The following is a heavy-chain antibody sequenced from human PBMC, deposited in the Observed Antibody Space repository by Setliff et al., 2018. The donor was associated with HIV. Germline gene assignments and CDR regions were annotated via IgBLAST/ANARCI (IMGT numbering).Heavy chain of an antibody. CDR3: ARKGNVGGWFDP. J-gene: IGHJ5*02. CDR2: IYYSGST. CDR1: GGSISSYF. D-gene: IGHD3-16*01. Sequence: SETLSLTCTVSGGSISSYFWGWIRMPPGKGLEWIGYIYYSGSTDYNPSLKSRVTISGDTSKNQFSLKLSSVTAADTAVYYCARKGNVGGWFDPWGQGTLVTVSS. V-gene: IGHV4-59*01.